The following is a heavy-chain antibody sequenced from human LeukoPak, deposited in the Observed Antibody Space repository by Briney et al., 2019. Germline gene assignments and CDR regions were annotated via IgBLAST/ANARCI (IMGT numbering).Heavy chain of an antibody. Sequence: GGSLRLSCAASGFTFSSYGMSWVRQAPGKGLEWVSAISGSGGSTYYADSVKGRFTISRDNSKNTLYLQMNSLRAEDTAVYYCVKAPNMIVVVIDYWGQGTLVTVSS. D-gene: IGHD3-22*01. CDR3: VKAPNMIVVVIDY. V-gene: IGHV3-23*01. J-gene: IGHJ4*02. CDR1: GFTFSSYG. CDR2: ISGSGGST.